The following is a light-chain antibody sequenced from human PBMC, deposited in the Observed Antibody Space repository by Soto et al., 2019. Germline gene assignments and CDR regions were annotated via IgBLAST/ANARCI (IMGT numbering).Light chain of an antibody. CDR3: QQRSSWPLT. CDR2: DAS. V-gene: IGKV3-11*01. J-gene: IGKJ4*01. Sequence: EIVLTQSPATLSLSPWERATVSCRASQSVSSYLAWYQQKPGQAPRLLISDASNRATGIPARFSGSGSGTDFTLTISSLEPEDFAVYYCQQRSSWPLTFGGGTKVDIK. CDR1: QSVSSY.